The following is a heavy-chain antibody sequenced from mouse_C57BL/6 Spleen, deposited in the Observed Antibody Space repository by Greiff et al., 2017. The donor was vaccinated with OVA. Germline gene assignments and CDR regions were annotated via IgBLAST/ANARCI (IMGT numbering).Heavy chain of an antibody. CDR1: GYTFTSYW. V-gene: IGHV1-72*01. Sequence: QVQLKQPGAELVKPGASVKLSCKASGYTFTSYWMHWVKQRPGRGLEWIGRIDPNSGGTKYNEKFKSKATLTVDKPSSTAYMQLSSLTSEDSAVYYCARWYYGSGGYFDYWGQGTTLTVSS. CDR3: ARWYYGSGGYFDY. CDR2: IDPNSGGT. D-gene: IGHD1-1*01. J-gene: IGHJ2*01.